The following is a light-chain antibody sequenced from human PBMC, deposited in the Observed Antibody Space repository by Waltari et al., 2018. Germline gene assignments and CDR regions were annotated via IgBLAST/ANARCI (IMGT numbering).Light chain of an antibody. CDR2: EDS. J-gene: IGLJ1*01. CDR3: QAWDSSTPSYV. V-gene: IGLV3-1*01. Sequence: SYELTQPPSVSVSPGQTASITCSGDKLGAKYACWYQQKPGQSPVQVIYEDSKRPSGIPERFSGSNSGNTATLTISGTQAMDEADYYCQAWDSSTPSYVFGTGTKVTVL. CDR1: KLGAKY.